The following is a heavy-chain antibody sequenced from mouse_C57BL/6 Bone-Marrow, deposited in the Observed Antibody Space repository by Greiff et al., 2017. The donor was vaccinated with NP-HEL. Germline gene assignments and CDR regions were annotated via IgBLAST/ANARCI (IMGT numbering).Heavy chain of an antibody. J-gene: IGHJ1*03. CDR2: ILPGSGST. D-gene: IGHD1-1*01. CDR3: ARTAYYSGRSPPYWYFEV. Sequence: VKLVESGAELMKPGASVKLSCKATGYTFTGYWIEWVKQRPGHGLEWIGEILPGSGSTNYNEKFKGKATFTADTSSNTAYMQLSSLTTEDSAIYYGARTAYYSGRSPPYWYFEVWGTGTTVTVSS. CDR1: GYTFTGYW. V-gene: IGHV1-9*01.